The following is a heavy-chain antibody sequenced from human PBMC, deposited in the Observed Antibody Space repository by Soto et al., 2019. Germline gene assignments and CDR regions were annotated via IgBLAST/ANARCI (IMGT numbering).Heavy chain of an antibody. V-gene: IGHV4-39*01. CDR2: IFYLGSS. D-gene: IGHD3-3*02. CDR3: ARPSLALCKNNCSDP. Sequence: SETLSLTCTVSGDSIISSAFYWGWVCQPPGKGLEWIGSIFYLGSSYYNPSLKSRVTMSVDTSKNQFSLRLRSVTAADTALYFCARPSLALCKNNCSDPWGQRIMVTVSS. CDR1: GDSIISSAFY. J-gene: IGHJ5*02.